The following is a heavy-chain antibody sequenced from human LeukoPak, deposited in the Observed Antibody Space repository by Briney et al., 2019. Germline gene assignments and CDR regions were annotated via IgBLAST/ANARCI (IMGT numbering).Heavy chain of an antibody. V-gene: IGHV3-66*01. CDR1: GFAVSTNH. D-gene: IGHD4-23*01. CDR3: AGYVSNSF. Sequence: PGGSLRLSCAASGFAVSTNHMTWVRQAPGKGLEWVSVISNSGATYYAASVRCRFTTSRDNSKNTVHLQMNSLRAEDTAVYHCAGYVSNSFWGHGTLVTVSS. J-gene: IGHJ4*01. CDR2: ISNSGAT.